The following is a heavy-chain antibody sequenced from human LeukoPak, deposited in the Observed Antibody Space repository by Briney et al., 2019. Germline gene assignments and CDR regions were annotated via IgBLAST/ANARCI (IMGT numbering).Heavy chain of an antibody. V-gene: IGHV4-34*01. CDR3: AGGSLVVPAAMFL. CDR1: GGSFSGYY. J-gene: IGHJ4*02. D-gene: IGHD2-2*01. CDR2: INHSGST. Sequence: SETLSLTCAVYGGSFSGYYWSWIRQPPGKGLEWIGEINHSGSTNYNPSLESRVTISVDTSKNQFSLKLSSVTAADTAVYYCAGGSLVVPAAMFLWGQGTLVTVSS.